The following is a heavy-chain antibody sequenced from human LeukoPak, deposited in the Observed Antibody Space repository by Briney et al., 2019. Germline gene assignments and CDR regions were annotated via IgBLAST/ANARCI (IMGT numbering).Heavy chain of an antibody. CDR2: INTYNGNT. CDR1: GYTFTTYG. D-gene: IGHD3-16*01. Sequence: ASVKVSCKASGYTFTTYGISWVRQAPAQGLEWMGWINTYNGNTYYAQKLQDRVTITTDTSTSTDYMGLRSLRSDDTAVYYCATPLIGQGVSLGYWGQGTLVTVSS. CDR3: ATPLIGQGVSLGY. V-gene: IGHV1-18*01. J-gene: IGHJ4*02.